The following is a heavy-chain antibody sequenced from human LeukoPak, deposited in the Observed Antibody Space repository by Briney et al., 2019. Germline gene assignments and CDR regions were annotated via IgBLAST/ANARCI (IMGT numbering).Heavy chain of an antibody. CDR3: ARSQWLILEGDY. CDR1: GFTFTGYY. J-gene: IGHJ4*02. Sequence: ASVKVSCKASGFTFTGYYMHWVRQAPGQGLEWMGWINPNSGGTNYAQKFQGRVTMTRDTSISTAYMELSRLRSDDTAVYYCARSQWLILEGDYWGQGTLVTVSS. V-gene: IGHV1-2*02. CDR2: INPNSGGT. D-gene: IGHD6-19*01.